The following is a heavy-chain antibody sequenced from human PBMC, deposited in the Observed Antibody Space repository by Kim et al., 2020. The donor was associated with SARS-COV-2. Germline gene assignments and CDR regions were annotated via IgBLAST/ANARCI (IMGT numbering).Heavy chain of an antibody. D-gene: IGHD5-12*01. CDR2: IISIFGTA. Sequence: SVKVSCKASGGTFSSYAISWVRQAPGQGLEWMGGIISIFGTANYAQKFQGRVTITADESTSTAYMELSSLRSEDTAVYYCASSPGIVATIYYYGMDVWGQGTTVTVSS. CDR3: ASSPGIVATIYYYGMDV. CDR1: GGTFSSYA. V-gene: IGHV1-69*13. J-gene: IGHJ6*02.